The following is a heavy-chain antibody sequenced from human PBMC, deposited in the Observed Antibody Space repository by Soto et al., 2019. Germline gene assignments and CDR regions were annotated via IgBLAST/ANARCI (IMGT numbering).Heavy chain of an antibody. J-gene: IGHJ6*03. Sequence: PGGSLRLSCAASGFTFSSYAMSWVRQAQGKGLEWVSAISGSGGSTYYADSVKGRFTISRDNSKNTLYLQMNSLRAEDTAVYYCAKDPNHYYYYYMDVWGKGTTVTVSS. CDR2: ISGSGGST. CDR3: AKDPNHYYYYYMDV. CDR1: GFTFSSYA. V-gene: IGHV3-23*01.